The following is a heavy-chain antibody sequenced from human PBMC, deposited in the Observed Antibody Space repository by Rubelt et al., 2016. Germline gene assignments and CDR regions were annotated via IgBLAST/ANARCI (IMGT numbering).Heavy chain of an antibody. J-gene: IGHJ6*02. Sequence: QLQLQESGPGLVKPSETLSLTCTVSGGSISTSFYYWGWIRQPPAKGLEWIGTMYHSGSTYYNPSLKSRVTISVDTSKNQFSRKLSSVTAADTAVYYCATHYYGMDVWGQGTTVTVSS. V-gene: IGHV4-39*01. CDR1: GGSISTSFYY. CDR3: ATHYYGMDV. CDR2: MYHSGST.